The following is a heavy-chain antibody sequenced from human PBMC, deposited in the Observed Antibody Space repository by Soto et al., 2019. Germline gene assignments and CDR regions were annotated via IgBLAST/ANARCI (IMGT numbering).Heavy chain of an antibody. D-gene: IGHD5-12*01. Sequence: QEQLVESGGGVVQAGRSLRLSCAASGFTFNFFGMDWVRQAPGEGLEWVAVISYDGREKYYADSVKGRFTMSRDNSKNMVYLEMSSLRPEDTSVYYCAKERRYSFDAFDIWGHGTMVTVSS. CDR3: AKERRYSFDAFDI. J-gene: IGHJ3*02. V-gene: IGHV3-30*18. CDR2: ISYDGREK. CDR1: GFTFNFFG.